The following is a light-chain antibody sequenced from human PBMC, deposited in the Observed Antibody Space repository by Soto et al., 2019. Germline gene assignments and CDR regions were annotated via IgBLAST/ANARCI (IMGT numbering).Light chain of an antibody. CDR2: WAS. CDR3: QQYYSSPPT. V-gene: IGKV4-1*01. Sequence: DILLTQSPDSLAVSVGERATINCKSSRNILYSSDNKNYLSWYQQRPGQPPKLLFYWASTRESGVPDRFSGSGSGTHFTLTITSLQAEDVAVYYCQQYYSSPPTFGQGTKVDIK. J-gene: IGKJ1*01. CDR1: RNILYSSDNKNY.